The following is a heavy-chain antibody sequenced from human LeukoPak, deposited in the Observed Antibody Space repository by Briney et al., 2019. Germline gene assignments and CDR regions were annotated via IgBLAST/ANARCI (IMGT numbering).Heavy chain of an antibody. Sequence: ASVMVSCKVSGYTLTELSMHWVRQAPGKGLEWMGGFDPEDGETIYAQKFQGRVTMTEDTSTDTAYMELSSLRSEDTAVYYCAISSGWLVLEMVYWGQGTLVTVSS. CDR1: GYTLTELS. CDR3: AISSGWLVLEMVY. CDR2: FDPEDGET. D-gene: IGHD6-19*01. J-gene: IGHJ4*02. V-gene: IGHV1-24*01.